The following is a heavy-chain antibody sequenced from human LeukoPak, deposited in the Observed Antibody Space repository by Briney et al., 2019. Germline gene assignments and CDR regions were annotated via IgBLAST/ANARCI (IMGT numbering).Heavy chain of an antibody. CDR3: AKTDGYHHYFDY. Sequence: GRSLRLSCAASGFTFSSYGMHWVRQAPGKGLEWVAVISYDGSNKYYADSVKGRFTISRDNSKNTLYLQMNSLRAEDTAVYYCAKTDGYHHYFDYWGQGTLVTVSS. CDR2: ISYDGSNK. D-gene: IGHD6-25*01. J-gene: IGHJ4*02. CDR1: GFTFSSYG. V-gene: IGHV3-30*18.